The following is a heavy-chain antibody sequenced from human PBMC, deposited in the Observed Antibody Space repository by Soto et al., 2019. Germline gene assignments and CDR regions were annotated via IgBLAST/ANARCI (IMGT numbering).Heavy chain of an antibody. Sequence: SVKVSCKASGGTFSSYAISWVRQAPGQGLEWMGGIIPIFGTANYAQKYQGRVTITADESTSTAYMDLSSLRTEDTAVFYCARGYCSGGSCHWFDPWGQGTLVTVSS. CDR1: GGTFSSYA. D-gene: IGHD2-15*01. CDR3: ARGYCSGGSCHWFDP. V-gene: IGHV1-69*13. J-gene: IGHJ5*02. CDR2: IIPIFGTA.